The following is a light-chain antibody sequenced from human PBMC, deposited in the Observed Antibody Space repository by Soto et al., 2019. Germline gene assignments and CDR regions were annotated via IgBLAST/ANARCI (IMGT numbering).Light chain of an antibody. CDR1: QSISSY. J-gene: IGKJ1*01. V-gene: IGKV1-39*01. Sequence: DIQMTQSPSSLSASVGDRVTITCRASQSISSYLNWYQQKPGKAPKLLIHAACSLQSGVPSRFSGSGSGTDFTLTISSLQPEDFATYYCQQSYSTLWTFGQGTKVEIK. CDR2: AAC. CDR3: QQSYSTLWT.